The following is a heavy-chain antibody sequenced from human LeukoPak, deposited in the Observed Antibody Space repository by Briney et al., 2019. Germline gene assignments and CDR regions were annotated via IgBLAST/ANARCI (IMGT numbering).Heavy chain of an antibody. V-gene: IGHV3-21*01. CDR2: ISSSSTYI. Sequence: PGGSLRLSCAASGFTFSSYSMNWVRQAPGKGLEWVSSISSSSTYIYYADSVKGRFTISRDSAKNSLYLQMNSLRAEDTAVYYCARVRCSSTSCYSGTFYYYYMDVWGKGTTVTVSS. D-gene: IGHD2-2*01. J-gene: IGHJ6*03. CDR1: GFTFSSYS. CDR3: ARVRCSSTSCYSGTFYYYYMDV.